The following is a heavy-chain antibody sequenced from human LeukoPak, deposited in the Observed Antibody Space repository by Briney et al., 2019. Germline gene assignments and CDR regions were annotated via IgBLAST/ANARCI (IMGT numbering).Heavy chain of an antibody. V-gene: IGHV4-34*01. J-gene: IGHJ6*03. D-gene: IGHD3-10*01. Sequence: SETLSLTCAVYGGSLTGYYWSWFRQPPGKGLEWIGEINHSGSTTYNPSLKSRVTISVDTSKNQFSLKLSSVTAADTAVYCCARGGATMVRGTSYYYMDVWVKGTTVTVSS. CDR2: INHSGST. CDR3: ARGGATMVRGTSYYYMDV. CDR1: GGSLTGYY.